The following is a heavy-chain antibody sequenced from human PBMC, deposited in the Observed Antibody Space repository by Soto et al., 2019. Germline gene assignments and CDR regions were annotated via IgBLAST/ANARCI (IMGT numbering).Heavy chain of an antibody. Sequence: SETLSLTCTVSGGSINSNTYSWAWIRQPPEKGLEWIGTIYYSGSTYYNPSLKSRVTISVDTSKNEFSLKLSSVTAADTAVFYCARRGLGNFFDYWGQGALVTSPQ. J-gene: IGHJ4*02. CDR3: ARRGLGNFFDY. CDR1: GGSINSNTYS. V-gene: IGHV4-39*01. CDR2: IYYSGST. D-gene: IGHD6-19*01.